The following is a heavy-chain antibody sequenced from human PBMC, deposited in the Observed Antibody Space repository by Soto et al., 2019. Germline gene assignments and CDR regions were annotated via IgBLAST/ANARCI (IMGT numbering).Heavy chain of an antibody. CDR3: ARGGGVPALGDP. CDR2: ISTSGNT. Sequence: SETLSVTCSVSVVSTRNSYWTWIRQSAGKGLEWIGRISTSGNTNYNPSLNSRLTMSVDTSKNQVSLKLTSVTAADTAVYYCARGGGVPALGDPWGQGTLVTVSS. CDR1: VVSTRNSY. V-gene: IGHV4-4*07. J-gene: IGHJ5*02. D-gene: IGHD3-16*01.